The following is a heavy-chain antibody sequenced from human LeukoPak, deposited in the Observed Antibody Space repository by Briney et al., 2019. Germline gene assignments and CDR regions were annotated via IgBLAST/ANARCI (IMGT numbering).Heavy chain of an antibody. CDR3: ARGTNFSTFDIVVVPFDY. CDR2: INPNSGVT. V-gene: IGHV1-2*02. J-gene: IGHJ4*02. Sequence: ASVKVSRKASGYTFTRYYIHWVRQAPGQGREWMGWINPNSGVTNSAQKFQGRVTMTRDKSISTAYMELSRLRSDCTAVYYCARGTNFSTFDIVVVPFDYWGQGTLVTVSS. D-gene: IGHD2-2*01. CDR1: GYTFTRYY.